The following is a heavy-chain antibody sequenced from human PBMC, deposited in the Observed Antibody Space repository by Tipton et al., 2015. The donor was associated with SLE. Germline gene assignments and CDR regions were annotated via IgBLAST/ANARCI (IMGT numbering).Heavy chain of an antibody. J-gene: IGHJ5*02. CDR1: GGSFSGYY. D-gene: IGHD2-15*01. V-gene: IGHV4-34*01. CDR2: INHSGST. CDR3: ARGRDIVVVVAAAGFDP. Sequence: TLSFTCAVYGGSFSGYYWSWIRQPPGKGLEWIGEINHSGSTNYNPSLKSRVTISVDTSKNQFSLKLSSVTAADTAVYYCARGRDIVVVVAAAGFDPWGQGALVTVSS.